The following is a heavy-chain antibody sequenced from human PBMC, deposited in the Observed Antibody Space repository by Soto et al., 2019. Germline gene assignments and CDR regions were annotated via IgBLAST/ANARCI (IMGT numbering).Heavy chain of an antibody. CDR3: AGILGYCSSTSCYHP. CDR1: GGSISSGDYY. CDR2: IYYSGST. D-gene: IGHD2-2*01. V-gene: IGHV4-30-4*01. Sequence: SETLSLTCTVSGGSISSGDYYWSWIRQPPGKGLEWIGYIYYSGSTYYNPSLKSRVTISVDTSKNQFSLKLSSVTAADTAVYYCAGILGYCSSTSCYHPWGQGTLVTVSS. J-gene: IGHJ5*02.